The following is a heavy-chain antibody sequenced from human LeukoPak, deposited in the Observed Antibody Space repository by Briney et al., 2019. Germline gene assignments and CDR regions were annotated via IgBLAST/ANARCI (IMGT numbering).Heavy chain of an antibody. J-gene: IGHJ4*02. V-gene: IGHV1-18*01. D-gene: IGHD6-13*01. Sequence: ASVKVSCKASGYTFTSYGISWVRQAPGQGLEWMGWISAYNGNTNYAQKFQGRVTITTDESTSTAYMELSSLRSEDTAVYYCARAVYSSSWYFSFDYWGQGTLVTVSS. CDR1: GYTFTSYG. CDR2: ISAYNGNT. CDR3: ARAVYSSSWYFSFDY.